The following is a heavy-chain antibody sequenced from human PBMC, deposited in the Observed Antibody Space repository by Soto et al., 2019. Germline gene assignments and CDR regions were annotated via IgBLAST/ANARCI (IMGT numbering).Heavy chain of an antibody. Sequence: SETLSLTCTFSCGSIISYYWSWIRQPPGKGLEWIGYIYYSGSTNYNPSLKSRVTISVDTSKNQFSLKLSSVTAADTAVYYCARVPRGYSYGYPYYFDYWGQGTLVTVSS. CDR2: IYYSGST. CDR3: ARVPRGYSYGYPYYFDY. V-gene: IGHV4-59*01. J-gene: IGHJ4*02. D-gene: IGHD5-18*01. CDR1: CGSIISYY.